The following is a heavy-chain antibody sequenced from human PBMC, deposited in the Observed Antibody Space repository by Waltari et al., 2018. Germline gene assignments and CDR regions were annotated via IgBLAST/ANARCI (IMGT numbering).Heavy chain of an antibody. CDR2: IIPIFGTA. D-gene: IGHD2-21*02. Sequence: QGLEWMGRIIPIFGTANYAQKFQGRVTITADKSTSTAYMELSSLRSEDTAVYYCASIYGGNSVSPHRYYYYGMDVWGQGTTVTVSS. CDR3: ASIYGGNSVSPHRYYYYGMDV. J-gene: IGHJ6*02. V-gene: IGHV1-69*06.